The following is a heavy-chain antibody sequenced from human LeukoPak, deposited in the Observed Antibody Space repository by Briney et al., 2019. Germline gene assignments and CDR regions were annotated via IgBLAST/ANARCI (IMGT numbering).Heavy chain of an antibody. J-gene: IGHJ4*02. Sequence: GGSLRLSCAASGFTFSSYEMNWVRQAPGEGLEWVSYISSSGSTIYYADSVKGRFTISRDNTKNSLYLQMNSLRAEDTAVHYCARVQPGFPGSGWFDYWGQGTLVTVSS. D-gene: IGHD2-15*01. CDR1: GFTFSSYE. V-gene: IGHV3-48*03. CDR2: ISSSGSTI. CDR3: ARVQPGFPGSGWFDY.